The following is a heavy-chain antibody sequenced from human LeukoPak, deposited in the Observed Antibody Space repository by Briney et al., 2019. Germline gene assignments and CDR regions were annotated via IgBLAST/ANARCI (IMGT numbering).Heavy chain of an antibody. Sequence: GGSLRLACAASGFTFSSDAMSWARQAPGKGVEWVSVINDSGGNTYYVDSVKGRFTISRDNSKNTLYLQMNSLRAEDTAVYYCAKVQGFTFDYWGQGTLVTVSS. V-gene: IGHV3-23*01. CDR3: AKVQGFTFDY. CDR1: GFTFSSDA. CDR2: INDSGGNT. J-gene: IGHJ4*02.